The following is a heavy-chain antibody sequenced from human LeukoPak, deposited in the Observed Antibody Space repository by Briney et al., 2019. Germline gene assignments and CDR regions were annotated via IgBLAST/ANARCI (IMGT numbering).Heavy chain of an antibody. D-gene: IGHD5-18*01. Sequence: GRSLRLSCAASGFTFSSYGMHWVRQAPGKGLEWVAVISYDGSNKYYADSVKGRFTISRGNSKNTLYLQMNSLRAEDTAVYYCARGTYSYGSNGPTFDYWGQGTLVTVSS. J-gene: IGHJ4*02. CDR2: ISYDGSNK. V-gene: IGHV3-30*03. CDR3: ARGTYSYGSNGPTFDY. CDR1: GFTFSSYG.